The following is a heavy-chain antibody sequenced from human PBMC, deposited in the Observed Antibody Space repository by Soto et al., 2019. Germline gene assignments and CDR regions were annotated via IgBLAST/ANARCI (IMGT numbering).Heavy chain of an antibody. CDR2: ISGSGGST. J-gene: IGHJ4*02. V-gene: IGHV3-23*01. CDR3: AKAHSFRTSIFGVVTDDY. CDR1: GFTFSSYA. D-gene: IGHD3-3*01. Sequence: GGSLRLSCAASGFTFSSYAMSWVRQAPGKGLEWVSAISGSGGSTYYADSVKGRFTISRDNSKNTLYLQMNSLRAEDTAVYYCAKAHSFRTSIFGVVTDDYWGQGTLVTVSS.